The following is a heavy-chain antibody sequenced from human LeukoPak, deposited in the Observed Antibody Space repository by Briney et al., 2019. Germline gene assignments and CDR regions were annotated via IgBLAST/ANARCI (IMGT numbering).Heavy chain of an antibody. CDR3: TTVGFGELSPIDY. J-gene: IGHJ4*02. CDR2: ISNDGGGT. D-gene: IGHD3-10*01. CDR1: GFIFNNYG. V-gene: IGHV3-23*01. Sequence: PGGSLRLSCAASGFIFNNYGLVWVRQAPGKGLEWVSAISNDGGGTTYADFVKGRFSVSRDNSKNTLFLQMNSLRAEDTAVYYCTTVGFGELSPIDYWGQGTLVTVSS.